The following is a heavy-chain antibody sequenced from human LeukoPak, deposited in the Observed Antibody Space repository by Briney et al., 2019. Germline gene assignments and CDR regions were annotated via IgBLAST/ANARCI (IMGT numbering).Heavy chain of an antibody. D-gene: IGHD6-13*01. CDR1: GFTFSSYG. J-gene: IGHJ4*02. V-gene: IGHV3-30*02. CDR2: IRYDGSNK. Sequence: PGGSLRLSCAASGFTFSSYGMHWVRQAPGKGLEWVAFIRYDGSNKYYADSVKGRFTISRDNSKNTLYLQMSSLRAEDTAVYYCAKDLSRYSSSWYGTDYWGQGTLVTVSS. CDR3: AKDLSRYSSSWYGTDY.